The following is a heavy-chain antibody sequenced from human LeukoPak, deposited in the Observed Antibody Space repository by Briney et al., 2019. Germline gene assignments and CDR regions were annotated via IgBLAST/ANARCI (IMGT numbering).Heavy chain of an antibody. V-gene: IGHV3-53*01. D-gene: IGHD6-19*01. J-gene: IGHJ6*02. CDR1: GFTVSSNY. Sequence: GGSLRLSCAASGFTVSSNYMSWVRQAPGKGLEWVSVIYSDDRTNYADPVKGRFTISRDNSKNTLYLQMNSLRAEDTAVYYCAREADSYGMDVWGQGTTVIVSS. CDR2: IYSDDRT. CDR3: AREADSYGMDV.